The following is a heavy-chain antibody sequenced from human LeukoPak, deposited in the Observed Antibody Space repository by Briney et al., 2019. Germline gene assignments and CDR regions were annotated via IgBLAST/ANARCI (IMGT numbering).Heavy chain of an antibody. D-gene: IGHD5-18*01. J-gene: IGHJ4*02. Sequence: SDTLSLTCAVSAYSISSTNWWGWIRQPPGKGLEWIGYIYYTGSIYYNPSPKSRVTMSVDTSKNHFSLKLSSVTAVDTAVYYCARTDSYGYYFDYWGQGTLVTVSS. CDR2: IYYTGSI. CDR1: AYSISSTNW. CDR3: ARTDSYGYYFDY. V-gene: IGHV4-28*05.